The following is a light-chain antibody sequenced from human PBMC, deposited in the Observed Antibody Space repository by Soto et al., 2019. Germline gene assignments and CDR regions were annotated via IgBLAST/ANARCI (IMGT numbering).Light chain of an antibody. CDR1: QSVSYS. Sequence: ELVLTQSPATLSLSPGERATLSCRASQSVSYSLAWYQQKPGQPPRLLIYDASNRATGIPARFSGSGSVTDFTLTISGLEPEAFAVYYCEQRNNWEWTFGQGTKVEIK. J-gene: IGKJ1*01. CDR3: EQRNNWEWT. CDR2: DAS. V-gene: IGKV3-11*01.